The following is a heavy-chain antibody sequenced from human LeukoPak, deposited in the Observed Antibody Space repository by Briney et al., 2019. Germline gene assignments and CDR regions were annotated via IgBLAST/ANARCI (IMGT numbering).Heavy chain of an antibody. CDR1: GYTFTSYG. J-gene: IGHJ3*02. CDR3: ARVSGTYNWNGDAFDI. D-gene: IGHD1-20*01. Sequence: ASVKVSCKASGYTFTSYGISWVRQAPGQGLEWMGWISAYNGNTNYAQKLQGRVTMTTDTSTSTAYMELSRLRSDDTAVYYCARVSGTYNWNGDAFDIWGQGTMVTVSS. CDR2: ISAYNGNT. V-gene: IGHV1-18*01.